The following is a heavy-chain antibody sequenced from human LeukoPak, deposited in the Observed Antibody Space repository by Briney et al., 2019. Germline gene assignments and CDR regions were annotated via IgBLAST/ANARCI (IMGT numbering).Heavy chain of an antibody. CDR3: ARGGGSYYVTDY. J-gene: IGHJ4*02. V-gene: IGHV3-53*01. Sequence: GGSLRLSCAASGFTVSSDYMSWVRQAPGKGLEWVSVIYSGGSTYYADSVKGRFTISIDNSKNTLYLQMSSLRAEDTAVYYCARGGGSYYVTDYWGQGTLVTVSS. D-gene: IGHD1-26*01. CDR2: IYSGGST. CDR1: GFTVSSDY.